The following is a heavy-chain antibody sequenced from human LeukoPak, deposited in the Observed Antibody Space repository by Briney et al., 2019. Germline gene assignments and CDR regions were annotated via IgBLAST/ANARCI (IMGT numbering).Heavy chain of an antibody. CDR2: IYYSGST. J-gene: IGHJ5*02. Sequence: SETLSLTCTVSGGSISSSSYYWGWIRQPPGKGLEWIGYIYYSGSTNYNPSLKSRVTMSVDTSKNQFSLKLTSVTAADTAVYYCARRSGYSPNWFDPWGQGTLVTVSS. CDR3: ARRSGYSPNWFDP. V-gene: IGHV4-61*05. CDR1: GGSISSSSYY. D-gene: IGHD3-3*01.